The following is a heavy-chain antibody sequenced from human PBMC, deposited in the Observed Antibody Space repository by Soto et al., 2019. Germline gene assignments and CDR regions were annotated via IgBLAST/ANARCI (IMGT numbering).Heavy chain of an antibody. J-gene: IGHJ6*02. Sequence: GSLRLSCAASGFTFSSYSMNWVRQAPGKGLEWVSYISSSSSTIYYADSVKGRFTISRDNAKNSLYLQMNSLRDEDTAVYFCAKREDSSRFGGLDIWGQGTAVTVSS. D-gene: IGHD3-3*01. CDR1: GFTFSSYS. V-gene: IGHV3-48*02. CDR3: AKREDSSRFGGLDI. CDR2: ISSSSSTI.